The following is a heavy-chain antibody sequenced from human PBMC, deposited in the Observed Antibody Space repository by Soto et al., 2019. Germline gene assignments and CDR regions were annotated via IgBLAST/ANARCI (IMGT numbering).Heavy chain of an antibody. Sequence: QVQLVQSGPELKKPGASVKVSCKTSGYSFHNSGISWVRQAPGQGLEWMGWISVLNGYAHYGQKFQGRVIMTADTFTRTAYMELRGLRSDDTAMYYCSKNGSTWFASWVQGTPVTVSS. D-gene: IGHD1-1*01. CDR1: GYSFHNSG. CDR3: SKNGSTWFAS. CDR2: ISVLNGYA. J-gene: IGHJ5*01. V-gene: IGHV1-18*01.